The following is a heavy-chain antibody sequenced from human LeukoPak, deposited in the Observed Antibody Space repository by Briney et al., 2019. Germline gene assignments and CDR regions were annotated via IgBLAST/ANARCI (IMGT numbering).Heavy chain of an antibody. Sequence: GRSLRLSCAASGFTFSSYAMHWVRQAPGKGLEWVAVISYDGSNKYYADSVKGRFTISRDNSKNTLYLQMNSLRAEDTAMYYCARDPEDDSNYSNFDYWGQGTLVTVSS. CDR1: GFTFSSYA. J-gene: IGHJ4*02. D-gene: IGHD4-11*01. V-gene: IGHV3-30-3*01. CDR2: ISYDGSNK. CDR3: ARDPEDDSNYSNFDY.